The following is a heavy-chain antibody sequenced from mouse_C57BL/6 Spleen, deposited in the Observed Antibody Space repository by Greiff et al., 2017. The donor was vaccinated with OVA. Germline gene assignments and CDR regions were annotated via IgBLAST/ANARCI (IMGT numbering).Heavy chain of an antibody. D-gene: IGHD4-1*01. V-gene: IGHV5-17*01. CDR3: ARTGTYYFDY. CDR1: GFTFSDYG. CDR2: ISSGSSTI. Sequence: EVQLKESGGGLVKPGGSLKLSCAASGFTFSDYGMHWVRQAPEKGLEWVAYISSGSSTIYYADTVKGRFTISRDNAKNTLFLQMTSLRSEDTAMYYCARTGTYYFDYWGQGTTLTVSS. J-gene: IGHJ2*01.